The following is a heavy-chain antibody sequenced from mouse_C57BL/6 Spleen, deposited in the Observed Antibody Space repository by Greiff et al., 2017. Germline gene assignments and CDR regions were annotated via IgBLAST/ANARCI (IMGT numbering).Heavy chain of an antibody. CDR3: ARVNYDYDFYAMDY. CDR2: ISYDGSN. D-gene: IGHD2-4*01. Sequence: EVKLLESGPGLVKPSQSLSLTCSVTGYSITSGYYWNWIRQFPGNKLEWMGYISYDGSNNYNPSLKNRISITRDTSKNQFFLKLNSVTTEDTATYYCARVNYDYDFYAMDYWGQGTSVTVSS. J-gene: IGHJ4*01. V-gene: IGHV3-6*01. CDR1: GYSITSGYY.